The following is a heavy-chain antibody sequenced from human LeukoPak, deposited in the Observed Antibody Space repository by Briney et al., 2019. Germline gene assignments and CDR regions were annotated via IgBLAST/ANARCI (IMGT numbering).Heavy chain of an antibody. CDR2: ISYAGSNK. CDR1: GFTFSSYA. Sequence: GQSLRLSCAPSGFTFSSYAMHWVRQAPGKGLEWVAVISYAGSNKFYADSVRGRVTISRDNSKNTLYLQMNNLKTEDTAVYYCARGQHRVTYSDDAFDIWGQGTMVTVSS. J-gene: IGHJ3*02. V-gene: IGHV3-30-3*01. CDR3: ARGQHRVTYSDDAFDI. D-gene: IGHD4-11*01.